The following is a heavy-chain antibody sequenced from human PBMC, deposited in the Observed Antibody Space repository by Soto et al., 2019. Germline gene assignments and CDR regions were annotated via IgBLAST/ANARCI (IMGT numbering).Heavy chain of an antibody. CDR1: GGSFTSNNW. Sequence: AETLSLTCAVSGGSFTSNNWWTWVRPPPGQGLEWIGEIYRTGSTNYNPSLKSRVTISLDKSENQFSLKVTSLTAADTAVYYCASRDPGTSFDYWGQGTLVTVSS. V-gene: IGHV4-4*02. D-gene: IGHD1-7*01. CDR2: IYRTGST. J-gene: IGHJ4*02. CDR3: ASRDPGTSFDY.